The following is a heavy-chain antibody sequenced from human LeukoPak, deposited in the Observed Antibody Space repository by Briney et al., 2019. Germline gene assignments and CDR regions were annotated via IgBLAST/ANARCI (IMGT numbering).Heavy chain of an antibody. D-gene: IGHD3-3*01. CDR1: GFTFSNYY. V-gene: IGHV3-11*01. J-gene: IGHJ5*02. CDR3: ARGEVLTIGPFDP. Sequence: GGSLRLSCAASGFTFSNYYMSWIRQAPGKGLEWVSYISNSDNTIYYEDSVKGRFTISRDNANNLLYLQMDSLRSEDTAVYYCARGEVLTIGPFDPWGQGTLVTVSS. CDR2: ISNSDNTI.